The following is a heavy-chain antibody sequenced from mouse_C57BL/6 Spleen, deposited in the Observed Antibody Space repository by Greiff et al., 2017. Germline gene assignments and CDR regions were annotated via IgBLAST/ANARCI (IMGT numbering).Heavy chain of an antibody. J-gene: IGHJ2*01. D-gene: IGHD2-1*01. V-gene: IGHV5-6*01. Sequence: EVQVVESGGDLVKPGGSLKLSCAASGFTFSSYGMSWVRQTPDKRLEWVATISSGGSYTYYPDSVKGRFTISRDNAKNTLYLQMSSLKSEDTAMYYCARSYGNSLDYWGQGTTLTVSS. CDR1: GFTFSSYG. CDR2: ISSGGSYT. CDR3: ARSYGNSLDY.